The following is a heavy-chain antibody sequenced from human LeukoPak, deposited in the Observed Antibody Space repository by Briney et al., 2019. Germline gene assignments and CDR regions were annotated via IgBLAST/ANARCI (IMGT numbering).Heavy chain of an antibody. J-gene: IGHJ4*02. CDR1: GGTFSIYA. CDR2: IIPIFGTA. D-gene: IGHD6-6*01. CDR3: AGRNSSSADY. V-gene: IGHV1-69*05. Sequence: SVKVSCTASGGTFSIYAISWVRQAPGQGLEWMGGIIPIFGTANYAQKFQGRVTIITDESTSTAYMELSSLRSEDTAVYYCAGRNSSSADYWGQGTLVTVSS.